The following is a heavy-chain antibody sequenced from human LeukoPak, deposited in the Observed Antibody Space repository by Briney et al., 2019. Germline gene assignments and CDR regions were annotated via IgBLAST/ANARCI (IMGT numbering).Heavy chain of an antibody. J-gene: IGHJ5*02. Sequence: SETLSLTCTVSGGSISRSSYYWGWIRQPPGKGLEWIGSIYYSGSTYYNPSLKSRVTISVDTSKNQFSLKLSSVTAADTAVYYCARGQQLVYWFDPWGQGALVTVSS. CDR3: ARGQQLVYWFDP. D-gene: IGHD6-13*01. CDR2: IYYSGST. V-gene: IGHV4-39*01. CDR1: GGSISRSSYY.